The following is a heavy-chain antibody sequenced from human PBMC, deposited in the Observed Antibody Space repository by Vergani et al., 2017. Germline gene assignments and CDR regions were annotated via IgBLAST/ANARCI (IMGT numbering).Heavy chain of an antibody. V-gene: IGHV1-46*03. D-gene: IGHD2-2*01. Sequence: QVQLVQSGAEVKKPGASVKVSCKASGYTFTSYYMHWVRQAPGQGLEWMGIINPSGGSTSYDKKFQGRVTMTRDTSTSTVYMELSSLRSEDTAVYYCAIYRPAAMAGQFDYWGQGTLVTVSS. CDR1: GYTFTSYY. CDR3: AIYRPAAMAGQFDY. CDR2: INPSGGST. J-gene: IGHJ4*02.